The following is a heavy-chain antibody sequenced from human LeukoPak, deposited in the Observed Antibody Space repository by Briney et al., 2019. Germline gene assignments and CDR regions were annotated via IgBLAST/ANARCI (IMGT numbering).Heavy chain of an antibody. Sequence: GGSLRLSCAASGFTFSSYSMNWVRQAPGKGLEWVSSISSSSSYIYYADSVKGRFTISRDNAKNSLYLQMNSLRGEDTAVYYCARDQEAMAAAGFFDYWGQGTLVTVSS. V-gene: IGHV3-21*01. CDR1: GFTFSSYS. J-gene: IGHJ4*02. D-gene: IGHD6-13*01. CDR2: ISSSSSYI. CDR3: ARDQEAMAAAGFFDY.